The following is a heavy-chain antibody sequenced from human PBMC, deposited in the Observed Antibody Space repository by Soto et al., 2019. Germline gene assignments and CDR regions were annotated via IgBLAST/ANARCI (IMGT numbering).Heavy chain of an antibody. CDR2: INPNSGDT. Sequence: ASVKVSCKASGFTFTDSYMHWVRQAPGQGLEWMAWINPNSGDTNEAQKFQGRVTMTRDTSISTVYMELSRLRSDDTAVYYCARERFTVIVEVIPWGMDVWGQGTTVTVSS. D-gene: IGHD3-22*01. CDR1: GFTFTDSY. J-gene: IGHJ6*02. V-gene: IGHV1-2*02. CDR3: ARERFTVIVEVIPWGMDV.